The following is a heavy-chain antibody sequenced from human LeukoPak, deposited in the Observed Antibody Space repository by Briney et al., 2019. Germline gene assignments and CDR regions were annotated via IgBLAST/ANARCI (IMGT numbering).Heavy chain of an antibody. Sequence: SETLSLTCTVSGGSISSGSYYWSWIRQPAGKGLEWIGRIYTSGSTNYNPSLKSRVTISVDTSKNQFSLKLSSVTAADTAVYYCARDRVTMVRGVHASDFDYWGQGTLVTVSS. D-gene: IGHD3-10*01. CDR3: ARDRVTMVRGVHASDFDY. J-gene: IGHJ4*02. CDR2: IYTSGST. CDR1: GGSISSGSYY. V-gene: IGHV4-61*02.